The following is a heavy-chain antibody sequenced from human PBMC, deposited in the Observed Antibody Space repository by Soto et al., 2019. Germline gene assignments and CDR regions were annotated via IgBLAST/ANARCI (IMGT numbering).Heavy chain of an antibody. CDR3: ARLYDISTGYLDY. V-gene: IGHV3-33*01. Sequence: GGSLRLSCAASGFTFSSYGMHWVRQAPGKGLEWVAVIWYDGSNKYYADSVKGRFSISRDNSKNTLYLQMNSLRAEDTAVYYCARLYDISTGYLDYWDPGPLV. J-gene: IGHJ4*02. D-gene: IGHD3-9*01. CDR2: IWYDGSNK. CDR1: GFTFSSYG.